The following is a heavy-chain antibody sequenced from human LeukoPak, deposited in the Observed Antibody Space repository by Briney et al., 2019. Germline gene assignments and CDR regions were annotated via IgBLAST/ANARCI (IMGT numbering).Heavy chain of an antibody. Sequence: SVKVSCKASGYTFIDYYMHWVRHATGQGLEWMGWIDPKSGGTRYAQKFQDRVAMIRDTSISTAYRELTRLRSDDTAVYYCARAYSSGWYGSTDYWGQGTLVTVSS. V-gene: IGHV1-2*02. D-gene: IGHD6-19*01. J-gene: IGHJ4*02. CDR3: ARAYSSGWYGSTDY. CDR2: IDPKSGGT. CDR1: GYTFIDYY.